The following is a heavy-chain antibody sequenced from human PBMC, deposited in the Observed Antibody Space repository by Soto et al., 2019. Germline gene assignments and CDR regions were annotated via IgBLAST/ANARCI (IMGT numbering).Heavy chain of an antibody. Sequence: GGSLRLSCAASGFTFSSYGMHCVRQAPGKGLEWVAVIWYDGSNKYYADSVKGRFTISRDNSKNTLYLQMNSLRAKDTAVYYCARDQDSSIFRNYGMDVWGQGTTVTVSS. J-gene: IGHJ6*02. CDR3: ARDQDSSIFRNYGMDV. V-gene: IGHV3-33*01. CDR2: IWYDGSNK. CDR1: GFTFSSYG. D-gene: IGHD3-3*02.